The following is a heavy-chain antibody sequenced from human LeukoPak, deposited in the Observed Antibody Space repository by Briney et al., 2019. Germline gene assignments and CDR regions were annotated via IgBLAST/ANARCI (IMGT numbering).Heavy chain of an antibody. J-gene: IGHJ4*02. D-gene: IGHD1-1*01. Sequence: GGSLRLSCAASGFTVSSNYMGWVRQAPGKGLEWVSVIYNGDNTQYAESVKGRFAISRDNSKNTLYLQMNTLRAEDTAVYYCARADHWLSFDYWGQGTLVTVSS. CDR2: IYNGDNT. CDR1: GFTVSSNY. V-gene: IGHV3-66*01. CDR3: ARADHWLSFDY.